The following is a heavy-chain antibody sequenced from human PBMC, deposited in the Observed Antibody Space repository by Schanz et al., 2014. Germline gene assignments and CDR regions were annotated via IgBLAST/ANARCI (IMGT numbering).Heavy chain of an antibody. CDR2: ISRDGTTS. V-gene: IGHV3-11*04. Sequence: VQLVESGGGLVKPGGSLRLSCAASGFIFNYYYMNWIRQAPGKGLEWLSYISRDGTTSYYADSVKGRFTISRDNAKNSLYLQMNSLRAEDTAVYYCARDKGGYYPFDYWGQGSLVTVSS. J-gene: IGHJ4*02. CDR3: ARDKGGYYPFDY. CDR1: GFIFNYYY. D-gene: IGHD3-22*01.